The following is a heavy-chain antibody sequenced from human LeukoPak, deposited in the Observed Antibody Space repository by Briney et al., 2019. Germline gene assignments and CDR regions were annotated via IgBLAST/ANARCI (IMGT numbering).Heavy chain of an antibody. CDR2: IYHSGST. D-gene: IGHD6-19*01. J-gene: IGHJ4*02. Sequence: PTETLSLTCAVSGGSISSGGYSWSWIRQPPGKGLEWIGYIYHSGSTYYNPSLKSRVTISVDRSKNQFSLKLSSVTAADTAVYYCARAGSGWYFDYWGQGTLVTVSS. CDR3: ARAGSGWYFDY. CDR1: GGSISSGGYS. V-gene: IGHV4-30-2*01.